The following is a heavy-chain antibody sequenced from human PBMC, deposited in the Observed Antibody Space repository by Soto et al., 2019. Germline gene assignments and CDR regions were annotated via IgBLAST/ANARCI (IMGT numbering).Heavy chain of an antibody. CDR3: ARGYCSSTSCYEFDY. V-gene: IGHV4-59*01. CDR2: IYYSGNT. CDR1: SYSICYSY. D-gene: IGHD2-2*01. J-gene: IGHJ4*02. Sequence: DTLSLTCTSSSYSICYSYWHWIRQPPWKGLEWIGSIYYSGNTNYSPSLKSRVTISVDTSKKQFSLKLTSVTAADTAMYYCARGYCSSTSCYEFDYWGQGTLVTVSS.